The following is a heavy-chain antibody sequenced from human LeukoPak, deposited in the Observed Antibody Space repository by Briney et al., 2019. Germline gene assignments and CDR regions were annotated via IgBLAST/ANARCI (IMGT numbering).Heavy chain of an antibody. V-gene: IGHV3-30*03. CDR1: GFTFSSYS. CDR2: ISYDGGNA. J-gene: IGHJ4*02. Sequence: GGSLRLSCAASGFTFSSYSMNWVRQAPGEGLQWVAVISYDGGNAYYADSVKGRFTISRDNSKSTLYLQMNSLRTEDTAVYYCAGSLDYWGQGTLVTVSS. CDR3: AGSLDY. D-gene: IGHD6-13*01.